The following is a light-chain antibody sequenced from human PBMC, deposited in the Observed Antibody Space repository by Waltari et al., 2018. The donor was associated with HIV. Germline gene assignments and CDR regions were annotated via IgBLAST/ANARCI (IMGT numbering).Light chain of an antibody. CDR1: STDITSHHF. CDR2: EVS. V-gene: IGLV2-14*01. J-gene: IGLJ3*02. CDR3: ASYTTSDFLL. Sequence: QSALTQPASVSGSPGQSITISCTGHSTDITSHHFISWYQQLPGKAPMLLIYEVSPRPAWIPARFSASKSGNTASLTVSGLQAEYEADYYCASYTTSDFLLFGGGTKLTVL.